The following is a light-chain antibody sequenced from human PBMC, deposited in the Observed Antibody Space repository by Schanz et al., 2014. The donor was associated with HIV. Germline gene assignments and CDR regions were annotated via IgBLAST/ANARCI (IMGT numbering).Light chain of an antibody. CDR3: QSYDSSLSAVV. Sequence: QSVLTQPPSVSGAPGQRVTISCSGSSSNIGSNYVYWYQQLPGTAPQLLIYSNNQRPSGVPDRFSGSKSGTSASLAISGLQAEDEADYYCQSYDSSLSAVVFGGGTKLTVL. CDR1: SSNIGSNY. CDR2: SNN. J-gene: IGLJ2*01. V-gene: IGLV1-47*02.